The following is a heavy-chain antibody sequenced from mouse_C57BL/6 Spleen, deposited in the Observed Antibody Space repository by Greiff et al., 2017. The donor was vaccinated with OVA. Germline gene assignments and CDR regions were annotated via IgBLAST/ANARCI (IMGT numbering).Heavy chain of an antibody. J-gene: IGHJ4*01. CDR1: GFTFSDYG. Sequence: EVKLVESGGGLVKPGGSLKLSCAASGFTFSDYGMHWVRQAPEKGLEWVAYISRGSSTIYYADTVKGRFTISRDNAENTLFLQMTSLWSEDTAMYYCARGPPGTYYAMDYWGQGTSVTVSS. CDR2: ISRGSSTI. V-gene: IGHV5-17*01. D-gene: IGHD4-1*01. CDR3: ARGPPGTYYAMDY.